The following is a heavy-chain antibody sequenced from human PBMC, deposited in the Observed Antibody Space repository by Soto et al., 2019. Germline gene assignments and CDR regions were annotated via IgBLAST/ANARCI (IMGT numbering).Heavy chain of an antibody. CDR1: GYTFSSYH. Sequence: QIQLVQSGAEVKKPGASVKVSCKASGYTFSSYHITWVRQAPGQGLEWMGWISAYNGNTIYAQNLQGRVTMTTDPSTRTAYVELRSLRYVDTAVYYSSRDLAPVDCWGQGTLVTVSS. CDR3: SRDLAPVDC. J-gene: IGHJ4*02. V-gene: IGHV1-18*01. CDR2: ISAYNGNT.